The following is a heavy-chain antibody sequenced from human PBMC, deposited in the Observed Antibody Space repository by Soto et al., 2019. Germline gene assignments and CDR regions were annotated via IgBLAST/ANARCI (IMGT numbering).Heavy chain of an antibody. CDR2: ISSSSSTI. J-gene: IGHJ5*02. CDR1: GFTFSSYS. D-gene: IGHD6-13*01. V-gene: IGHV3-48*02. CDR3: ARVGQQLARGVTGPDP. Sequence: EVQLVESGGGLVQPGGSLRLSFAASGFTFSSYSMNWVRQAPGKGRGWVSYISSSSSTIYYADSVKGRFTISRDNAKNSLYLQMNSLRDEDTAVYYCARVGQQLARGVTGPDPWGQGTLVTVSS.